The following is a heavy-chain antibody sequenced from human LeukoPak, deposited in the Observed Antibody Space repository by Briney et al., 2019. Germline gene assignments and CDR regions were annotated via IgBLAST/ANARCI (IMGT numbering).Heavy chain of an antibody. Sequence: ASVKVSCKASGYTFTGYYMHWVRQAPGQGLEWMGWINPNSGGTNYAQKFQGRVTMTRDTSISTAYMELSRLRSDDTAVYYCASGIEGDTAMVPLVNRYSSRPDYYYYMDVWGKGTTVTVSS. CDR2: INPNSGGT. D-gene: IGHD5-18*01. CDR1: GYTFTGYY. V-gene: IGHV1-2*02. J-gene: IGHJ6*03. CDR3: ASGIEGDTAMVPLVNRYSSRPDYYYYMDV.